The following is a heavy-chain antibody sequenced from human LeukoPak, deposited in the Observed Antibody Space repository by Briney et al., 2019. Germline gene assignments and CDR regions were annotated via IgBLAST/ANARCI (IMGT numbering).Heavy chain of an antibody. Sequence: WGSLRLSCAACGVTFSSYAMSWVRQAPGKGLEWVSAISGSGGSTYYADSVKGRFTISRDNSKNTLYLQMNSLRAEDTAVYYCAKSFYDYVWGSYPSDYWGQGTLVTVSS. CDR1: GVTFSSYA. J-gene: IGHJ4*02. V-gene: IGHV3-23*01. CDR3: AKSFYDYVWGSYPSDY. CDR2: ISGSGGST. D-gene: IGHD3-16*01.